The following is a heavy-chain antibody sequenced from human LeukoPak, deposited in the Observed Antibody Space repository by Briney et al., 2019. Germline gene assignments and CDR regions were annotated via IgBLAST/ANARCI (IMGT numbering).Heavy chain of an antibody. CDR1: GFTFSSYG. Sequence: GGSLRLSCAASGFTFSSYGMSWVRQAPGKGLEWVSAISGSGGSIYYADSVKGRFTISRDNFKNTLYLQMNSLRAEDTAVYYCAKVLGYFDWLSSRDVWGKGTTVSISS. CDR3: AKVLGYFDWLSSRDV. V-gene: IGHV3-23*01. CDR2: ISGSGGSI. J-gene: IGHJ6*04. D-gene: IGHD3-9*01.